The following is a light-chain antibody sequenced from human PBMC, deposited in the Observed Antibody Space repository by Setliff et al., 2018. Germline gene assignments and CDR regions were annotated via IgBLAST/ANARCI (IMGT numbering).Light chain of an antibody. J-gene: IGLJ1*01. CDR3: GSYTSINTLLYI. Sequence: LTQPASVSGSPGQSITISCTGTSGDVGGYDYVSWYQQHPGKAPKLMIYDVSNRPSGVSNRFSGSKSGNTASLTISGLQAEDEADYYCGSYTSINTLLYIFGTGTKGTVL. CDR1: SGDVGGYDY. V-gene: IGLV2-14*01. CDR2: DVS.